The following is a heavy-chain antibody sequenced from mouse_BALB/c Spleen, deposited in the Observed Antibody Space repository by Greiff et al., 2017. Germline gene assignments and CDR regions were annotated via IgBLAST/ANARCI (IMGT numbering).Heavy chain of an antibody. CDR3: ARDYDGYYFFDY. CDR1: GFTFSDYY. Sequence: EVQGVESGGGLVKPGGSLKLSCAASGFTFSDYYMYWVRQTPEKRLEWVATISDGGSYTYYPDSVKGRFTISRDNAKNNLYLQMSSLKSEDTAMYYCARDYDGYYFFDYWGQGTTLTVSS. D-gene: IGHD2-3*01. J-gene: IGHJ2*01. V-gene: IGHV5-4*02. CDR2: ISDGGSYT.